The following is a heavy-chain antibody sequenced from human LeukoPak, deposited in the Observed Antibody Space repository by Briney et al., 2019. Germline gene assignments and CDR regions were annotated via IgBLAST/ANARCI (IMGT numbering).Heavy chain of an antibody. Sequence: PGGSLRLSCAASGFTFSSYDMHWVRHVTGKGLEWVSSIGTTGDTHYLGSVKGRFTISRENAKNSVYLQMSTLGAGDTALYYCARGSRWFGSDFDIWGQGTMVTVAS. CDR3: ARGSRWFGSDFDI. J-gene: IGHJ3*02. D-gene: IGHD6-13*01. CDR1: GFTFSSYD. CDR2: IGTTGDT. V-gene: IGHV3-13*01.